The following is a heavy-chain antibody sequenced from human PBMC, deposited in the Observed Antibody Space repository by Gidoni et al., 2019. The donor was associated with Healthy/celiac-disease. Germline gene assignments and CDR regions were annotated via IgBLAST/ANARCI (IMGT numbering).Heavy chain of an antibody. CDR3: ASYYGSGSYGAFDI. CDR2: INWNGGST. CDR1: GFTLDDYG. D-gene: IGHD3-10*01. V-gene: IGHV3-20*04. Sequence: EVQLVESGGGVVRPGGSLRLSCAASGFTLDDYGMSWVRQAPGKGLEWVSGINWNGGSTGYADSVKGRFTISRDNAKNSLYLQMNSLRAEDTALYYCASYYGSGSYGAFDIWGQGTMVTVSS. J-gene: IGHJ3*02.